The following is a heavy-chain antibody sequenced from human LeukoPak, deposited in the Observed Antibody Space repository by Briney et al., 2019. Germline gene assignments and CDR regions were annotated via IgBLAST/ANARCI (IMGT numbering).Heavy chain of an antibody. V-gene: IGHV3-21*01. J-gene: IGHJ4*02. CDR3: ARVSGTFGELY. Sequence: GGSLRLSCAASGFTFSSYSMNWVRQAPGKGLEWVSSISTSSSYIYYADSVKGRFTISRDNAKNSLYLQMNSLRAEDTAVYYCARVSGTFGELYWGQGTLVAVSS. CDR2: ISTSSSYI. CDR1: GFTFSSYS. D-gene: IGHD3-10*01.